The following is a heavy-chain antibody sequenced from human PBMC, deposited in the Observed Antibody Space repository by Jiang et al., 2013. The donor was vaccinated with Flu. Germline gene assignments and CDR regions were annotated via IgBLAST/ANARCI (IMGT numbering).Heavy chain of an antibody. CDR2: IYYSGST. Sequence: LLKPSETLSLTCTVSGGSISSSSYYWGWIRQPPGKGLEWIGSIYYSGSTYYNPSLKSRVTISVDTSKNQFSLKLSSVTAADTAVYYCATIYYDILTGYYIFDPWGQGTLVTVSS. CDR3: ATIYYDILTGYYIFDP. D-gene: IGHD3-9*01. CDR1: GGSISSSSYY. V-gene: IGHV4-39*01. J-gene: IGHJ5*02.